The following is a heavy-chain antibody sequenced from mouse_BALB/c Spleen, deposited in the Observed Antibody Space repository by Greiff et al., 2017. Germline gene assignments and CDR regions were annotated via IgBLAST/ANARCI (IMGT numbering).Heavy chain of an antibody. D-gene: IGHD1-1*01. CDR3: ARAYYYGSSYAMDY. V-gene: IGHV2-6-7*01. Sequence: VQVVESGPGLVAPSQSLSITCTVSGFSLTGYGVNWVRQPPGKGLEWLGMIWGDGSTDYNSALKSRLSISKDNSKSQVFLKMNSLQTDDTARYYCARAYYYGSSYAMDYWGQGTSVTVSS. CDR1: GFSLTGYG. J-gene: IGHJ4*01. CDR2: IWGDGST.